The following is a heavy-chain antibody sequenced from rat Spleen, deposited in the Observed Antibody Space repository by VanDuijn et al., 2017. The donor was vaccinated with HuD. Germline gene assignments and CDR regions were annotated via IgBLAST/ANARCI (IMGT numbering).Heavy chain of an antibody. CDR1: GFTFNNYW. J-gene: IGHJ1*01. CDR2: ITNTGGST. V-gene: IGHV5-31*01. Sequence: EVQLVESGGGLVQPGRSLKLTCEASGFTFNNYWMTWIRQAPGKGLEWVASITNTGGSTYYPDSVKGRFTISRDNAKSTLYLQMNSLRSEETATYYCTRDGAYQGYFDFWGPGTMVTVSS. CDR3: TRDGAYQGYFDF. D-gene: IGHD1-7*01.